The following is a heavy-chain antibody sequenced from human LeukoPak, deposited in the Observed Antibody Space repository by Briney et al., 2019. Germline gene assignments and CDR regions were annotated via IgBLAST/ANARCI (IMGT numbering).Heavy chain of an antibody. D-gene: IGHD3-10*01. Sequence: GGSLRLSCAASGFTFSSYSMNWVRQAPGKGLEWVSSISSSSSYIYYADSVKGRFTISRDNSKNTLYLQMNSLRAEDTAVYYCARAPYGSGSYYQSYWGQGTLVTVSS. V-gene: IGHV3-21*01. CDR1: GFTFSSYS. CDR2: ISSSSSYI. CDR3: ARAPYGSGSYYQSY. J-gene: IGHJ4*02.